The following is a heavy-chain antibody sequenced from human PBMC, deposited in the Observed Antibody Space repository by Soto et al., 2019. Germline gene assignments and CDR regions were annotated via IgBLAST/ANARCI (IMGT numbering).Heavy chain of an antibody. J-gene: IGHJ4*02. Sequence: QLQLQESGPGLVKPSETLSLTCTVSGGSISSSSYYWGWIRQPPGKGLEWIGSIYYSGSTYYNPSLKSRATLAGDTSKTQFSLKLSSVPAADTAVYYCARHTPAISISDHWGQGTLVPVSS. CDR3: ARHTPAISISDH. D-gene: IGHD2-15*01. V-gene: IGHV4-39*01. CDR2: IYYSGST. CDR1: GGSISSSSYY.